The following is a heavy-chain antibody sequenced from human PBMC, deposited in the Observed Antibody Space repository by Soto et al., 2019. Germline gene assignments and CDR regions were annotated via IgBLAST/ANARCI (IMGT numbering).Heavy chain of an antibody. CDR2: ISYDGSNK. CDR3: AKDSTSGSYHPYYFDY. J-gene: IGHJ4*02. CDR1: GFTFSSYG. V-gene: IGHV3-30*18. Sequence: QVQLVESGGGVVQPGRSLRLSCAASGFTFSSYGMHWVRQAPGKGLEWVAVISYDGSNKYYADSVKGRFTISRDNSKNTLYLQMNSLRAEDTAVYYCAKDSTSGSYHPYYFDYWGQGTLVTVSS. D-gene: IGHD1-26*01.